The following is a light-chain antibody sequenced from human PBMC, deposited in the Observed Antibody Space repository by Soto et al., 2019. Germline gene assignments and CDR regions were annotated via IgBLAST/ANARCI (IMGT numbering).Light chain of an antibody. V-gene: IGKV3-15*01. CDR2: GAS. J-gene: IGKJ1*01. Sequence: ETVMTQSPATLSVSPGERATLSCRASQSVSSNLAWYQQKPGQAPRLLIYGASTRATGIPARFSGSGSGTEFNLNISSLQSEDFEVYYCQQYNNWPSWTFGQGTKVEIK. CDR3: QQYNNWPSWT. CDR1: QSVSSN.